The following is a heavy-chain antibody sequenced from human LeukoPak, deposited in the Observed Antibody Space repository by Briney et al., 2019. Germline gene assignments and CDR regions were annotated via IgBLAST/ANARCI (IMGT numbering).Heavy chain of an antibody. CDR3: AAGTAADF. V-gene: IGHV3-11*03. CDR1: GIPFSDYY. CDR2: ISSSSSYT. D-gene: IGHD6-13*01. Sequence: GGSLRLSCVVSGIPFSDYYMNWIRQAPGKGLEWISYISSSSSYTDYADSVKGRFTISRDNAKSALYLHLNSLRPEDTAVYYCAAGTAADFWGQGTLVTVSS. J-gene: IGHJ4*02.